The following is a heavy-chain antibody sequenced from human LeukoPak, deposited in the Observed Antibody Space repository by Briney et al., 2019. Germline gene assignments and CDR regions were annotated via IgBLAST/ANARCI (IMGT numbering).Heavy chain of an antibody. V-gene: IGHV1-69*01. CDR2: IIPIFGTA. CDR3: AREYCSSTSCCRPGLGTFDY. D-gene: IGHD2-2*01. CDR1: GGTFSSYA. Sequence: VKVSCKASGGTFSSYAISWVRQAPGQGLEWMGGIIPIFGTANYAQKFQGRVTITADESTSTAYMELSSLRSEDTAVYYCAREYCSSTSCCRPGLGTFDYWGQGTLVTVSS. J-gene: IGHJ4*02.